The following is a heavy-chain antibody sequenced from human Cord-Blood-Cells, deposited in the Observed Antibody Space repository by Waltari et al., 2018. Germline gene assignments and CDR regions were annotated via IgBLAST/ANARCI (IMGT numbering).Heavy chain of an antibody. CDR2: ISYDGSNK. Sequence: QVQLVESGGGVVQPGRSLRLSCAASGFTFSSYAMHWVRKAPGKGLEWVAVISYDGSNKYYADPVKGRFTISRDNPKNTLYLQMNSLRAEDTAVYYCARDGPTGEATTHDAFDIWGQGTMVTVSS. J-gene: IGHJ3*02. CDR3: ARDGPTGEATTHDAFDI. CDR1: GFTFSSYA. D-gene: IGHD1-1*01. V-gene: IGHV3-30-3*01.